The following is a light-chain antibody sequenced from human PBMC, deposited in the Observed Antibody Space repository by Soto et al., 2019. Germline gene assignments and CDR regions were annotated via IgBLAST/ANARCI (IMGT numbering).Light chain of an antibody. CDR2: DAS. CDR3: QVRAARPT. CDR1: QSVSTS. V-gene: IGKV3-11*01. J-gene: IGKJ1*01. Sequence: IVLTQSPATLSLSPGERAALSCRASQSVSTSLAWYQHKPGQAPRLIIYDASKRAPGIPARFSGSGSGTDFTLTISSPEPDDFAVYYCQVRAARPTFGQGTKVEIK.